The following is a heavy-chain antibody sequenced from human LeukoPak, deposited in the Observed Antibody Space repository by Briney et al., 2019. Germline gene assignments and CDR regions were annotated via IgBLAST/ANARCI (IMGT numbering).Heavy chain of an antibody. CDR2: ISSSSSYI. J-gene: IGHJ4*02. Sequence: GGSLRLSCAASGFTSNTYTMYWVRQAPGRGLEWVSSISSSSSYIYYADSVKGRFTISRDNAKNSLYQQMNSLRAEDTAVYYCARYVLDYDFWSGYPDYFDYWGQGTLVTVSS. CDR1: GFTSNTYT. D-gene: IGHD3-3*01. CDR3: ARYVLDYDFWSGYPDYFDY. V-gene: IGHV3-21*01.